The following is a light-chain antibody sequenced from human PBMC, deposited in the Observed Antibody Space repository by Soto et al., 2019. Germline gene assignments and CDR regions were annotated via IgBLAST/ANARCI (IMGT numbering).Light chain of an antibody. CDR3: QQRSNWPPIT. Sequence: DIQMTQSPSSLSASVGDRVTITCRASQSISSYLNWYQQKPGKAPKLLIYAASSLQSGVPARFSGSGSGTDFTLTISSLEPEDFAVYYCQQRSNWPPITFGHGTRLEI. CDR2: AAS. J-gene: IGKJ5*01. CDR1: QSISSY. V-gene: IGKV1-39*01.